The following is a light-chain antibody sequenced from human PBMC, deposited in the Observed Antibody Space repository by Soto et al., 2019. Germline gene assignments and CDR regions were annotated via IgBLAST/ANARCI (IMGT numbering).Light chain of an antibody. CDR1: SSNIGSNS. CDR2: RNN. CDR3: AAWDDSLSGVV. Sequence: QSVLTQPPSASGTPGQRVTISCSGSSSNIGSNSVYWYQQLPGTAPKLLIYRNNQRHSGVPDRFSGSKSGTSASLAISGLRSEDEADYYCAAWDDSLSGVVFGGGTKLTVL. V-gene: IGLV1-47*01. J-gene: IGLJ2*01.